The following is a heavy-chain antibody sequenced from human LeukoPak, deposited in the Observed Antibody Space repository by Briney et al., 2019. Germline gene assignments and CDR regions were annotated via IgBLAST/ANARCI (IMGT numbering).Heavy chain of an antibody. Sequence: PSETLSLTCAVYGGSFSGYYWSWIRQPPGKGLEWIGEINHSGSTNYNPSLKSRVTISVDTSKNQFSLKLSSVTAADTAVYYCARGGGLVVFDIWGQGTMVTVSS. V-gene: IGHV4-34*01. CDR1: GGSFSGYY. CDR3: ARGGGLVVFDI. J-gene: IGHJ3*02. D-gene: IGHD3-16*01. CDR2: INHSGST.